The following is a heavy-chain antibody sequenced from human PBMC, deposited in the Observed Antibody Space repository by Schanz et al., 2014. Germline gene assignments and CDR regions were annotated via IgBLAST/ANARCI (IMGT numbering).Heavy chain of an antibody. V-gene: IGHV3-30*18. Sequence: VQLVESGGGLVQPGGSLRLSCAASGFTFSNYGLHWVRQAPGKGLEWVTVISYDGNTKYYADSVKGRFTISRDNSKNTLYLQMNSLRPEDTAVYYCAKDDTQVNGMDVWGQGTTVTVSS. CDR1: GFTFSNYG. J-gene: IGHJ6*02. CDR3: AKDDTQVNGMDV. CDR2: ISYDGNTK.